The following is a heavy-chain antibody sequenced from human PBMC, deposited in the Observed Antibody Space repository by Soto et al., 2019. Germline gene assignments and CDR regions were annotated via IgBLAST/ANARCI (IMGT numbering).Heavy chain of an antibody. V-gene: IGHV3-21*01. D-gene: IGHD2-21*02. CDR1: GFSFSTSS. Sequence: GGSLRLSCAGSGFSFSTSSMNWVRQAPGKELEWVSAISGTSDYRYYADSVKGRFTISRDNSKNSLHLQMNSLRVEDTAAYFCAKDLTVMAVTGSPLSHWGRGALVTVS. CDR2: ISGTSDYR. J-gene: IGHJ4*02. CDR3: AKDLTVMAVTGSPLSH.